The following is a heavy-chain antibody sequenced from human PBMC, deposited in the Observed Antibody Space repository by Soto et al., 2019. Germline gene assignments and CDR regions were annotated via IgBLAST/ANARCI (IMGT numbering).Heavy chain of an antibody. V-gene: IGHV3-13*04. CDR3: ARAGIAALWDY. CDR2: IGPAGDT. CDR1: GFTFSSYD. Sequence: EVQLVESGGGLVQPGGSLRLSCAASGFTFSSYDMHWVRQATGKGLEWVSTIGPAGDTYYPGSVKGRFTISRENAKNSMYLQMNSLSAGDTAVYYCARAGIAALWDYWGQGTLVTVSS. J-gene: IGHJ4*02. D-gene: IGHD6-6*01.